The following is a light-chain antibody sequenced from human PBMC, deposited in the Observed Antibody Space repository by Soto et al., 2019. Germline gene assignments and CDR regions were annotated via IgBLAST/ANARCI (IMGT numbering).Light chain of an antibody. CDR2: GAS. V-gene: IGKV3-20*01. J-gene: IGKJ1*01. CDR1: QSVASNY. Sequence: EIVFTQSPGTLSLSPGDRATLSCRASQSVASNYLAWFQQKPGQAPRLLTYGASNRATDIPDRFSGSGSGTDFTLTISRLEPEDFAVYYCQQYGSSPWTFGRGTKVDI. CDR3: QQYGSSPWT.